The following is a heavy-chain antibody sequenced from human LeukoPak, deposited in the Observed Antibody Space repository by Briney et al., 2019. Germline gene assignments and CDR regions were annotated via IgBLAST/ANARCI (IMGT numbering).Heavy chain of an antibody. CDR2: TYYRSKWYN. J-gene: IGHJ4*02. CDR3: ARDLREAVAACFDS. D-gene: IGHD6-19*01. CDR1: GDSVSSNSAA. V-gene: IGHV6-1*01. Sequence: SHTPSLTCSISGDSVSSNSAAWSWIRQSPSRGLEWLRRTYYRSKWYNDYALSVKSRITINPDTSKNQFSLKLNSVTPEDTAVYYCARDLREAVAACFDSWGQGTLVTVSS.